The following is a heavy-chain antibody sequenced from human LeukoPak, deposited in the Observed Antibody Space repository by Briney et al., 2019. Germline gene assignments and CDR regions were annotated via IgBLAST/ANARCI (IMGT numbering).Heavy chain of an antibody. D-gene: IGHD3-22*01. V-gene: IGHV4-59*01. Sequence: SETLSLTCTVSGGSISSYYWSWIRQPPGKGLAWIGYIYYSGSTNYNPSLKNRVTISVDTSKNQFSLKLSSVTAADTAVYYCAGFGGDYYDSSGYYQRLYYFDYWGQGTLVTVSS. J-gene: IGHJ4*02. CDR2: IYYSGST. CDR1: GGSISSYY. CDR3: AGFGGDYYDSSGYYQRLYYFDY.